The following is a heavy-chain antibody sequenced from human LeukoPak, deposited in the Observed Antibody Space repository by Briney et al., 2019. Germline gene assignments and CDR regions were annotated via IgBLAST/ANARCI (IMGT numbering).Heavy chain of an antibody. CDR2: INSDGSST. D-gene: IGHD2-2*01. CDR1: GFTISSYW. CDR3: ARDLTDCSSTRCYYGPVDY. V-gene: IGHV3-74*01. J-gene: IGHJ4*02. Sequence: GGSLRLSCAASGFTISSYWMHWVRQAPGKGLVWVSHINSDGSSTSYADSVKGRFAISRDNAKNTLYLQMNSLRAEDTAVYYCARDLTDCSSTRCYYGPVDYWGQGTLVAVSS.